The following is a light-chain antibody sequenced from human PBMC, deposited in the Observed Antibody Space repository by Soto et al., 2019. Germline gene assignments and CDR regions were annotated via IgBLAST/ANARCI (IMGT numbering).Light chain of an antibody. V-gene: IGLV2-14*01. J-gene: IGLJ1*01. CDR2: EVT. CDR3: SSYTSSNTFYV. Sequence: QSVLTQPASVSGSPGQSITISCTGTSRDVGGYNYVSWYQQHPGKAPKLMIYEVTNRPSGVSNRFSGSKSGNTASLTISGLQAEDEADYYCSSYTSSNTFYVFGTGTKGTVL. CDR1: SRDVGGYNY.